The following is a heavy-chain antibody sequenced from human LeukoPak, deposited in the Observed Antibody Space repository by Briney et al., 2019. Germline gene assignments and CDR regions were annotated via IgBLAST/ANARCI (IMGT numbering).Heavy chain of an antibody. Sequence: ASVKVSCKASVYTFTIYYMHWVRQAPGQGLEGMGWKNPNSGNTVYAQKVQGRLTMTRNTSISTAYMELSSLRSEDTAVYYCARGKRVVPAALYYYYMDAWGKGTTVTISS. CDR3: ARGKRVVPAALYYYYMDA. CDR2: KNPNSGNT. J-gene: IGHJ6*03. V-gene: IGHV1-8*02. CDR1: VYTFTIYY. D-gene: IGHD2-2*01.